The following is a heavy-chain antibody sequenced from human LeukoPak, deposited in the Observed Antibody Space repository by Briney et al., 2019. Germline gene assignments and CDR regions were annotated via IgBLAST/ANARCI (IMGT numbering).Heavy chain of an antibody. D-gene: IGHD3-22*01. CDR3: AREGHNYYDSSGDFDY. V-gene: IGHV1-2*02. Sequence: GASVKVSCKASGYTFTGYYMHWVRQAPGQGLEWMGWINPNSGGTNYAQKFQGRVTITRDTSISTAYMELSRLRSDDTAVYYCAREGHNYYDSSGDFDYWGQGTLVTVSS. CDR1: GYTFTGYY. CDR2: INPNSGGT. J-gene: IGHJ4*02.